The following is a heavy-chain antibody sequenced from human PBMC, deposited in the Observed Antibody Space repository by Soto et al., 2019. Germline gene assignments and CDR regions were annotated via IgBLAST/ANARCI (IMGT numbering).Heavy chain of an antibody. CDR3: ARVEWELPYFVY. CDR1: GYTFTSYG. CDR2: ISAYNGNT. J-gene: IGHJ4*02. V-gene: IGHV1-18*01. Sequence: ASVKVSCKASGYTFTSYGISWVRQAPGQGLEWMGWISAYNGNTNYAQKLQGRVTITTDESTSTAYMELSSLRSEDPAVYYCARVEWELPYFVYWGQGTLVTVSS. D-gene: IGHD1-26*01.